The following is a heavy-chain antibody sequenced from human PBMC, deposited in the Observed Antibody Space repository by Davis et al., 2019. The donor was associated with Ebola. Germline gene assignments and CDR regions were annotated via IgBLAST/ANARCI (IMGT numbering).Heavy chain of an antibody. J-gene: IGHJ6*03. V-gene: IGHV3-30*03. Sequence: GESLKISCAASGFTFSDYGMHWVRQAPGKGLEWVAVISYDGSSKYYADSVKGRFTISRDNSKNTLYLQMSSLRAEDTAVYYCARDRGGSKLQLWLRDYYYMDVWGKGTTVTVSS. D-gene: IGHD5-18*01. CDR2: ISYDGSSK. CDR3: ARDRGGSKLQLWLRDYYYMDV. CDR1: GFTFSDYG.